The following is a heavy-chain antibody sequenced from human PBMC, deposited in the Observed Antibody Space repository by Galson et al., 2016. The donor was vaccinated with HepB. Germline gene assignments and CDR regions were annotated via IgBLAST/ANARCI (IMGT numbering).Heavy chain of an antibody. Sequence: SVKVSCKASGGSFSSYAIRWMRQAPGQGLEWMGGIIPSSDTTNYAQKFQGRVTITADESTSTAYMELSGLRSEDTAVYYCTRDRLSDSGDHLNWFDPWGQGTLVTVSS. D-gene: IGHD4-17*01. CDR3: TRDRLSDSGDHLNWFDP. V-gene: IGHV1-69*13. CDR1: GGSFSSYA. CDR2: IIPSSDTT. J-gene: IGHJ5*02.